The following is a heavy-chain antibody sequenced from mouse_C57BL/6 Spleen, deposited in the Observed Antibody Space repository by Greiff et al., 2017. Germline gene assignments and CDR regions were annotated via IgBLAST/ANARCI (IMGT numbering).Heavy chain of an antibody. CDR1: GYNFTNSW. CDR3: ARDNYDGSSYPSPHYFDF. CDR2: IYPGGGYT. J-gene: IGHJ1*03. Sequence: QVQLQQSGAELVRPGTSVKMSCKASGYNFTNSWIGWAKQRPGHGLEWIGDIYPGGGYTNYNEKLHGKATLTADKSYRPAYMQFSILTSGDSAIYYCARDNYDGSSYPSPHYFDFWCTGTTVTVSS. V-gene: IGHV1-63*01. D-gene: IGHD1-1*01.